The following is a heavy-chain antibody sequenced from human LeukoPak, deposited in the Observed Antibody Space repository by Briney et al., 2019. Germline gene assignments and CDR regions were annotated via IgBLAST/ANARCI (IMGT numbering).Heavy chain of an antibody. D-gene: IGHD4-11*01. V-gene: IGHV1-69*05. CDR3: ARAYSNVGLGFDY. CDR1: GGTFSSYA. CDR2: IIPIFGTA. J-gene: IGHJ4*02. Sequence: SVKASCKASGGTFSSYAISWVRQAPGQGLEWMGGIIPIFGTANYAQKFQGRVTITTDESTSTAYMELSSLRSEDTAVYYCARAYSNVGLGFDYWGQGTLVTVSS.